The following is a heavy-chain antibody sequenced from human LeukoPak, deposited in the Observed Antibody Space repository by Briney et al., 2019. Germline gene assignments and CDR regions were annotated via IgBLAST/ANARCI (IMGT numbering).Heavy chain of an antibody. CDR1: GYTFTAYY. CDR2: INTNTGNP. Sequence: ASVKVSCKASGYTFTAYYMHWVRQAPGHGLEWMGWINTNTGNPTYAQGFTGRFVFSLDTSVSPAYLQISSLKAEDTAVYYCARGEFPMVRGANAYYYYYMDVWGKGTTVTVSS. J-gene: IGHJ6*03. CDR3: ARGEFPMVRGANAYYYYYMDV. D-gene: IGHD3-10*01. V-gene: IGHV7-4-1*02.